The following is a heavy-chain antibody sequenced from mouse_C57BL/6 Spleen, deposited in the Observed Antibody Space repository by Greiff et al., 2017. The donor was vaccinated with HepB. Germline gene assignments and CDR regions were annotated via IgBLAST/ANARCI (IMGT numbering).Heavy chain of an antibody. CDR2: IYPGNSDT. CDR1: GYTFTSYW. Sequence: EVQRVESGTVLARPGASVKMSCKTSGYTFTSYWMHWVKQRPGQGLEWIGAIYPGNSDTSYNQKFKGKAKLTAVTSASTAYMELSSLTNEDSAVYYCTRRDYYGSSPGGFAYWGQGTLVTVSA. J-gene: IGHJ3*01. CDR3: TRRDYYGSSPGGFAY. V-gene: IGHV1-5*01. D-gene: IGHD1-1*01.